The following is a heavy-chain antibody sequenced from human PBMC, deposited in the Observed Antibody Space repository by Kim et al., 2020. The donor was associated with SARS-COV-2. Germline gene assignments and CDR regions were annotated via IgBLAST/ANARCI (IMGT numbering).Heavy chain of an antibody. Sequence: ASVKVSCKASGYTFTSYGISWVRQAPGQGLEWMGWISVYNGNTNYAQKLQGRVTMTTDTSTSTAYMELRSLRSDDTAVYYCARDRSGSGDYGLGPWSYYYGMDVWGQGTTVTVSS. CDR2: ISVYNGNT. CDR1: GYTFTSYG. J-gene: IGHJ6*02. D-gene: IGHD4-17*01. CDR3: ARDRSGSGDYGLGPWSYYYGMDV. V-gene: IGHV1-18*04.